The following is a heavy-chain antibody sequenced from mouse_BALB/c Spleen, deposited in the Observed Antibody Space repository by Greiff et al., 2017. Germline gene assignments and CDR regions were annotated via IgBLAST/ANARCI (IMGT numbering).Heavy chain of an antibody. CDR3: TRKLLFDY. Sequence: QVQLKQSGAELVRPGASVTLSCKASGYTFTDYEMHWVKQTPVHGLEWIGAIDPETGGTAYNQKFKGKATLTADKSSSTAYMELRSLTSEDSAVYYCTRKLLFDYWGQGTTLTVSS. J-gene: IGHJ2*01. CDR1: GYTFTDYE. V-gene: IGHV1-15*01. CDR2: IDPETGGT.